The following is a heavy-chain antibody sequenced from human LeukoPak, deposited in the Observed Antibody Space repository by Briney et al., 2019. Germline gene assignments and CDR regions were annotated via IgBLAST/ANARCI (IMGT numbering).Heavy chain of an antibody. V-gene: IGHV1-2*02. Sequence: RASVKVSCKASGYTFTGYYMHWVRQAPGQGLEWMGWINPNSGGTNYAQKFQGRVTMTRDTSISTAYMELSRLRSDDTAVYYCARGRYYDILNWFDPWGQGTLVTVSS. CDR2: INPNSGGT. CDR1: GYTFTGYY. D-gene: IGHD3-9*01. CDR3: ARGRYYDILNWFDP. J-gene: IGHJ5*02.